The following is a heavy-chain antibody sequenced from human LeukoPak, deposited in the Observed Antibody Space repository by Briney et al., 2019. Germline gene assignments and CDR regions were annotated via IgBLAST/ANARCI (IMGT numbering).Heavy chain of an antibody. CDR1: GFTVSSNY. CDR2: IYSGGST. V-gene: IGHV3-66*02. CDR3: ARDAGVPLRSGWYEGDYFDY. Sequence: GGSLRLSCAASGFTVSSNYMSWVRQAPGKGLEGVSVIYSGGSTYYADSVKGRFIISRDNSKNTVHFQMNSLRPEDTAVYYCARDAGVPLRSGWYEGDYFDYWGQGTLVTVSS. J-gene: IGHJ4*02. D-gene: IGHD6-19*01.